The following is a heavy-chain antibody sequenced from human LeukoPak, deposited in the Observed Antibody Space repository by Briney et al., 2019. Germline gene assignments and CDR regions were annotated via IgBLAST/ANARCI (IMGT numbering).Heavy chain of an antibody. CDR3: ANENYYGSGSYADH. CDR1: GFTFNNYG. V-gene: IGHV3-30*18. Sequence: GGSLRLSCAASGFTFNNYGMPWVRQAPGKGLEWVAIISYDGSNTYYADSVKGRFTISRDNSKNTLYLQMNSLRAEDTAVYYCANENYYGSGSYADHWGQGTLVTVSS. J-gene: IGHJ4*02. CDR2: ISYDGSNT. D-gene: IGHD3-10*01.